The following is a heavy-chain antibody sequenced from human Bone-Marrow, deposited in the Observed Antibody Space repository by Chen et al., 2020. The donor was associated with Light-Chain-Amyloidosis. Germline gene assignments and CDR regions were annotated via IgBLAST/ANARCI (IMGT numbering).Heavy chain of an antibody. J-gene: IGHJ4*02. Sequence: EVQLEQSVPEVNKPGDSLKLSCKGSGYTFPKYTIGWVSQMPGKGLEWVGVIYPDDSDARYSPSFEGQVTISADKSITTAYLQWRSLKASDTAMYYCARRRDGYNFDYWGQGTLVTVSS. D-gene: IGHD5-12*01. CDR2: IYPDDSDA. CDR1: GYTFPKYT. CDR3: ARRRDGYNFDY. V-gene: IGHV5-51*01.